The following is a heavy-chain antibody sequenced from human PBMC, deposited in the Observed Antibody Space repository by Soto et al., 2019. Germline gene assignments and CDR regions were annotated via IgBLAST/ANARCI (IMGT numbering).Heavy chain of an antibody. V-gene: IGHV4-31*03. CDR3: ARRLPEPNWVEP. J-gene: IGHJ5*02. CDR1: AGSIICGGNY. CDR2: IYYSGCT. Sequence: PSETLSFPCTVSAGSIICGGNYCGWIRQHPGKVLEWIGYIYYSGCTYYNPSLKSRVIISVDTFKNQCSMKLSSVTAADPAVASCARRLPEPNWVEPCGQGSQVTV. D-gene: IGHD2-21*01.